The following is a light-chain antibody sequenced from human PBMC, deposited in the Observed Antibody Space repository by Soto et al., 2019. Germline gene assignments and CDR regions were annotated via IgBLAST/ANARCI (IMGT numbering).Light chain of an antibody. Sequence: DIVMAHSPLSLRVTPGEPACICCRSRQGLLHNNGYKYLDWYLQRPGQSPQLLIYLGSNRASGVPDRFSGSGSGTDFTLKISRVEAEDVGVYYCMQALQTPSISFGQGTRLEIK. V-gene: IGKV2-28*01. J-gene: IGKJ5*01. CDR1: QGLLHNNGYKY. CDR2: LGS. CDR3: MQALQTPSIS.